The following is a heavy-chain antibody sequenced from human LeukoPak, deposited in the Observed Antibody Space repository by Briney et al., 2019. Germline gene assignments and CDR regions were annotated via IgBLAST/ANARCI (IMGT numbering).Heavy chain of an antibody. CDR1: GSSMSSYY. CDR3: ARDTREDTAMAYFDY. Sequence: SETLSLTCTVSGSSMSSYYWSWIRQPPGKGLEWIGYIYYSGSTKYNPSLKSRVTISVDTSKNQFSLNLSSVTAADTAVHYCARDTREDTAMAYFDYWGQGTLVTVSS. J-gene: IGHJ4*02. V-gene: IGHV4-59*01. D-gene: IGHD5-18*01. CDR2: IYYSGST.